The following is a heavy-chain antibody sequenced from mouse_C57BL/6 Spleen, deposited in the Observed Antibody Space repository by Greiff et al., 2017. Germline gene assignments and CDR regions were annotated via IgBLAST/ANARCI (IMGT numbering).Heavy chain of an antibody. V-gene: IGHV1-39*01. Sequence: LVESGPELVKPGASVKISCKASGYSFTDYNMNWVKQSHGKSLEWIGVINPNYGTTSYNQKFKGKATLTVDQSSSTAYMQLNSLTSEDSAVCYCARGGNYGNYVFAYWGQGTLVTVSA. D-gene: IGHD2-1*01. J-gene: IGHJ3*01. CDR2: INPNYGTT. CDR3: ARGGNYGNYVFAY. CDR1: GYSFTDYN.